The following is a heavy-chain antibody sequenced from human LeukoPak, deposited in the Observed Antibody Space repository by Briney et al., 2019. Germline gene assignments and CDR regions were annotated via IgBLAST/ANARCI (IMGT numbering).Heavy chain of an antibody. Sequence: SETLSLTCTVSGGSISSYYWSWIRQPPGKGLEWIGEINHSGSTNYNPSLKSRVTISVDTSKNQFSLKLSSVTAADTAVYYCARGLSGYYDYVWGSYRPYYFDYWGQGTLVTVSS. CDR1: GGSISSYY. CDR3: ARGLSGYYDYVWGSYRPYYFDY. CDR2: INHSGST. J-gene: IGHJ4*02. V-gene: IGHV4-34*01. D-gene: IGHD3-16*02.